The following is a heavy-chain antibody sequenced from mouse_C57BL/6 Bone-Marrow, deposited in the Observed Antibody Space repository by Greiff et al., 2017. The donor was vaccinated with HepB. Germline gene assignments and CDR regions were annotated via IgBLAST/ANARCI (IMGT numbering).Heavy chain of an antibody. V-gene: IGHV1-81*01. Sequence: VQVVESGAELARPGASVKLSCKASGYTFTSYGISWVKQSTGQGLEWIGEIYPRSGNTYYNEKFKGKATLTADKSSSTAYMELRSLTSEDSAVYFCARGDGYPYFDYWGQGTTLTVSS. CDR1: GYTFTSYG. J-gene: IGHJ2*01. CDR2: IYPRSGNT. CDR3: ARGDGYPYFDY. D-gene: IGHD2-3*01.